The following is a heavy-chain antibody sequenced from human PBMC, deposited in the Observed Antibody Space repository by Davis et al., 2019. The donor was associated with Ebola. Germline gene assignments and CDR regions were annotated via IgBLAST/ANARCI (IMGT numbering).Heavy chain of an antibody. J-gene: IGHJ5*02. Sequence: SETLSLTCAVYGGSSSGYYWSWIRQPPGKRLEWIGEINHSGSTYYNPSPKSRVTISVDTSKTQFSLKLSSVTAADTAVYYCARRETGYDILTGYYTNNWFDPWGQGTLVTVSS. V-gene: IGHV4-34*01. CDR2: INHSGST. D-gene: IGHD3-9*01. CDR1: GGSSSGYY. CDR3: ARRETGYDILTGYYTNNWFDP.